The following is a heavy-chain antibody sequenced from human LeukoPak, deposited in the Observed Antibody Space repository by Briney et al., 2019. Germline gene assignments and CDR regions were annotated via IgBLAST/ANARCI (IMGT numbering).Heavy chain of an antibody. CDR3: ARVSRDYGSGSYYIQASFSDRYYYCYYGMDV. J-gene: IGHJ6*02. Sequence: PSETLSLTCTVSGGSVSSGSYYWSWIRQPPGKGLEWIGYIYYSGSTNYNPSLKSRVTISVDTSKNQFSLKLSSVTAADTAVYYCARVSRDYGSGSYYIQASFSDRYYYCYYGMDVWGQGTTVTVSS. CDR1: GGSVSSGSYY. D-gene: IGHD3-10*01. CDR2: IYYSGST. V-gene: IGHV4-61*01.